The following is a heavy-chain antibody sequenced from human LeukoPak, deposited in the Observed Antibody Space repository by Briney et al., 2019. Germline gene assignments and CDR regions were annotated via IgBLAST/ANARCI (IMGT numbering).Heavy chain of an antibody. Sequence: SETLSLTCAVYGGSFSGYYWSWIRQPPGKGLEWIGEINHSGSTNYNPSLKSRVTISVDTSKNQFSLKLSSVTAADTAVYYCARHLDTAMVKAFDIWGQGTMVTVSS. V-gene: IGHV4-34*01. CDR2: INHSGST. CDR3: ARHLDTAMVKAFDI. D-gene: IGHD5-18*01. CDR1: GGSFSGYY. J-gene: IGHJ3*02.